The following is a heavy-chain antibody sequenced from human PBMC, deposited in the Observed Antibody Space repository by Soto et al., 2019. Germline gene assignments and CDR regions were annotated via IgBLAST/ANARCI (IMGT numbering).Heavy chain of an antibody. J-gene: IGHJ4*02. CDR1: GGSIGSSSYY. CDR2: IYYSGST. Sequence: SETLPLTCTVSGGSIGSSSYYWGWIRQPPWKGLEWIGSIYYSGSTYYNPSLKSRVTISVDTSKNQFSLKLSSVTAADTAVYYCARLDYDILTGSGYFDYWGQGTLVTVS. V-gene: IGHV4-39*01. CDR3: ARLDYDILTGSGYFDY. D-gene: IGHD3-9*01.